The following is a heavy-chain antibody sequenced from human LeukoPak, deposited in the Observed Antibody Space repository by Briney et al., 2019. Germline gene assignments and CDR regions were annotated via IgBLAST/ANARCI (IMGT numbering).Heavy chain of an antibody. Sequence: WGSLRLSCAASGFTFSSYGMHWVRQAPGKGLEWVAFIRYDGSNKYYADSVKGRFTISRDNAKNTLYLQMNSLRAEDTAVYYCAKDSQDRYYYDSSTYYGYFDYWGQGTLVTVSS. CDR1: GFTFSSYG. CDR2: IRYDGSNK. D-gene: IGHD3-22*01. J-gene: IGHJ4*02. CDR3: AKDSQDRYYYDSSTYYGYFDY. V-gene: IGHV3-30*02.